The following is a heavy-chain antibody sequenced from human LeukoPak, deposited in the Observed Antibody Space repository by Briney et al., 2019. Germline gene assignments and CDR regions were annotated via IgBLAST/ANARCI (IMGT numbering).Heavy chain of an antibody. V-gene: IGHV4-34*01. CDR1: GGSISSYY. CDR3: ARVIAARFSKYYYYYYMDV. J-gene: IGHJ6*03. Sequence: SETLSLTCTVSGGSISSYYWSWIRQPPGKGLEWIGEINRSGSTNYNPSLKSRVTISVDTSKNQFSLKLSSVTAADTAVYYCARVIAARFSKYYYYYYMDVWGKGTTVTVSS. CDR2: INRSGST. D-gene: IGHD6-6*01.